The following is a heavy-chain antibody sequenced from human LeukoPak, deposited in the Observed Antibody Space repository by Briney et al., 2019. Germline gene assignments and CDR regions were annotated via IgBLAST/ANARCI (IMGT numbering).Heavy chain of an antibody. CDR3: ARDLTEVVVVTAILHDAFDI. J-gene: IGHJ3*02. V-gene: IGHV1-18*01. CDR1: GYTFTSYG. CDR2: ISAYNGNT. Sequence: ASVKVSCKASGYTFTSYGISWVRQAPGQGLEWMGWISAYNGNTNYAQKFQGRVTMTTDTSTSTAYMELRSLRSDDTAVYYCARDLTEVVVVTAILHDAFDIWGQGTMVTVSS. D-gene: IGHD2-21*02.